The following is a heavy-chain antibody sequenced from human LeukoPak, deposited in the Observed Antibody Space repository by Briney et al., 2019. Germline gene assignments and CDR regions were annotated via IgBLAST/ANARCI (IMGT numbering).Heavy chain of an antibody. CDR2: IKQDGTDK. CDR3: ARNMDTISYPLDY. V-gene: IGHV3-7*01. CDR1: GFTFSTYW. Sequence: GGSLRLSCAASGFTFSTYWMTWVRQAPPKELQWVANIKQDGTDKYYVESVKGRFTISRDNAKNSLYLQMSSLRAEDTAIYYCARNMDTISYPLDYWGRGTLVTVSS. J-gene: IGHJ4*02. D-gene: IGHD5-18*01.